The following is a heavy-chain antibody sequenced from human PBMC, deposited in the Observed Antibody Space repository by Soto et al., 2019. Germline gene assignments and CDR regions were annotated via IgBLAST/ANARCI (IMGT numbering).Heavy chain of an antibody. V-gene: IGHV3-23*01. Sequence: EVQLLESGGGLVQPGGSLRLSCAASGFTFSSYAMSWVRQAPGKGLDWVSAISGSGGSTYYADSGKGRFTISRDNSKNTLYLQMNSLRAEDTAVYYWATTYSSSWILFDYWGQGTLVTVSS. D-gene: IGHD6-13*01. CDR2: ISGSGGST. J-gene: IGHJ4*02. CDR3: ATTYSSSWILFDY. CDR1: GFTFSSYA.